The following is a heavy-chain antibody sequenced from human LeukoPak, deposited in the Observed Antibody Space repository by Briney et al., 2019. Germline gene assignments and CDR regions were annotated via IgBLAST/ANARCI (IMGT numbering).Heavy chain of an antibody. J-gene: IGHJ4*02. CDR1: GYTLTSYG. CDR3: ARAVSIMGTIRSDY. CDR2: ISAYNGNT. Sequence: ASVTVSCTASGYTLTSYGISWVRQAPGQGLEWMGWISAYNGNTNYAQKVQGRVTMTTDTSTSTTYMELRGLRSDDTAVYYCARAVSIMGTIRSDYWGQGTLVTVSS. V-gene: IGHV1-18*01. D-gene: IGHD1-20*01.